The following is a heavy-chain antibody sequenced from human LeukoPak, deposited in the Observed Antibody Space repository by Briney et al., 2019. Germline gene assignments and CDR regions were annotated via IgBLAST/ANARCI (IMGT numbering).Heavy chain of an antibody. Sequence: GGSLRLSCAASGFTFSNAWMSWVRQASGKGLEWVGRIKSKTDGGTTDYAAPVKGRFTISRDDSKNTLYLQMNSLKTEDTAVYYCTTVEGYCSSTSCYDYWGQGTLVTVSS. CDR2: IKSKTDGGTT. J-gene: IGHJ4*02. CDR3: TTVEGYCSSTSCYDY. CDR1: GFTFSNAW. D-gene: IGHD2-2*01. V-gene: IGHV3-15*01.